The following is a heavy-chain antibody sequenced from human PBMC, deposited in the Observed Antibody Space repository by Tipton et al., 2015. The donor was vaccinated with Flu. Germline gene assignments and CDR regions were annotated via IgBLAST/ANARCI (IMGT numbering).Heavy chain of an antibody. V-gene: IGHV1-46*02. CDR1: GYLFNSYY. CDR3: ARDPSRGHGESNWFGP. D-gene: IGHD2-2*01. CDR2: INPSAGST. J-gene: IGHJ5*02. Sequence: QVQLVQSGAEVKKPGASVKISCKASGYLFNSYYMHWVRQAPGQGLEWMGIINPSAGSTTYAQKFQGRVTMTRDTSTSTVYVELTGLTSEDSATYYCARDPSRGHGESNWFGPWGQGTLVTVSS.